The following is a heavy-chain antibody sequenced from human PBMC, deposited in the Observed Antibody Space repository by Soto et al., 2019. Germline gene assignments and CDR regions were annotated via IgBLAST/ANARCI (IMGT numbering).Heavy chain of an antibody. CDR3: ARGRYALGV. Sequence: GSLRLSCAASGFNVGDYEMNWVRQAPGKGLEWISMITSGGTVFYYADSVRGRFAISRDDTENSLHLQMNSLRVEDTAMYYCARGRYALGVWGQGTTVTVSS. J-gene: IGHJ6*02. D-gene: IGHD3-9*01. V-gene: IGHV3-48*03. CDR1: GFNVGDYE. CDR2: ITSGGTVF.